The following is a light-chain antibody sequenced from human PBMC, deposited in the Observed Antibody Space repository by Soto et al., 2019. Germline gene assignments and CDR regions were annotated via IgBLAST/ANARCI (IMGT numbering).Light chain of an antibody. V-gene: IGLV2-23*02. J-gene: IGLJ1*01. Sequence: QSVLTQPASVSGSTGESITISCTGTSSDVGNYKLVSWYQQHPGKAPKVMIYEVSKRPSGVSNRFSGSKSGNTASLTISGLQAEDEADYYCCSRAGNNIPFLFGTGTKLTVL. CDR2: EVS. CDR1: SSDVGNYKL. CDR3: CSRAGNNIPFL.